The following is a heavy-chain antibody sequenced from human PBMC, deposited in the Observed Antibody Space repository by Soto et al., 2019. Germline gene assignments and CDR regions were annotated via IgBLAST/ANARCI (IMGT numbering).Heavy chain of an antibody. CDR1: GGSFSGYY. Sequence: QVQLQQWGAGLLKPSETLSLTCAVYGGSFSGYYWSWIRQPPGKGLEWIGEINHSGSTNYNPSLKSRVTISVDTSKNQFSLKLSSVTAADTAVYYCARLLAAAGTVVNDYWGQGTLVTVSS. V-gene: IGHV4-34*01. CDR2: INHSGST. D-gene: IGHD6-13*01. CDR3: ARLLAAAGTVVNDY. J-gene: IGHJ4*02.